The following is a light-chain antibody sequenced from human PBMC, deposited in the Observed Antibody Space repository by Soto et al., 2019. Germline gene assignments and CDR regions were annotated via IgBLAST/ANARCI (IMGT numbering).Light chain of an antibody. J-gene: IGKJ1*01. Sequence: EIVLTQSPATLSLSPGERATLSCRASQSVSSYLAWYQQKPGQVPRLVIYDASNRAPGIPGRFSGSGSGTDFILTISSLEPEDFGDYYCQQRSSWPRKFGQGTTWEIK. CDR2: DAS. V-gene: IGKV3-11*01. CDR3: QQRSSWPRK. CDR1: QSVSSY.